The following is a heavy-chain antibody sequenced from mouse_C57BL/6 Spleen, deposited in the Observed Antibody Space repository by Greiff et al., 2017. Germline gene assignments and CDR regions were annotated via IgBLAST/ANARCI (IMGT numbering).Heavy chain of an antibody. V-gene: IGHV5-16*01. CDR3: AREGTAQALDY. D-gene: IGHD3-2*02. Sequence: EVQVVESEGGLVQPGSSMKLSCTASGFTFSDYYMAWVRQVPEKGLEWVANINYDGSSTYYLDSLKSRFIISRDNAKNILYLQMSSLKSEDTATYYCAREGTAQALDYWGQGTTLTVSS. J-gene: IGHJ2*01. CDR2: INYDGSST. CDR1: GFTFSDYY.